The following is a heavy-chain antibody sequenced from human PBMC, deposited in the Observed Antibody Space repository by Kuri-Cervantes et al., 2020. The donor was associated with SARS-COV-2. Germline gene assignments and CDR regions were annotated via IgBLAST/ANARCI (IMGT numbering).Heavy chain of an antibody. CDR3: AREEGTYDFWSGYYKTPFDY. Sequence: APVKVSCKASGYTFTSYYMHWVRQAPGQGLEWMGIINPSGGSTSYAQKFQGRVTMTRDTSTSTVHMELSSLRSEDTAVYYCAREEGTYDFWSGYYKTPFDYWGQGTLVTVSS. J-gene: IGHJ4*02. CDR1: GYTFTSYY. CDR2: INPSGGST. V-gene: IGHV1-46*01. D-gene: IGHD3-3*01.